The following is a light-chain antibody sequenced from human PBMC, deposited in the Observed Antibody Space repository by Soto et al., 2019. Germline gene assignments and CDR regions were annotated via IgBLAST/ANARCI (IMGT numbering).Light chain of an antibody. V-gene: IGKV1-16*01. J-gene: IGKJ1*01. Sequence: DIQMTQSPSSLSASVGDRVTITCRASQDISSHLAWFQQKPGKAPKSLMFGASNLRSGVPSRFSGSGSGTVFTFTISRLQPDDFATYYCQQYHLYTWTFGQGTKVEI. CDR2: GAS. CDR1: QDISSH. CDR3: QQYHLYTWT.